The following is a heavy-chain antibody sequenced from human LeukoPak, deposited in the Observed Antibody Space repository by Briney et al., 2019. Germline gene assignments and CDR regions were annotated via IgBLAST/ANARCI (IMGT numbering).Heavy chain of an antibody. CDR1: GFTFSSYS. CDR2: ISSSSSYI. V-gene: IGHV3-21*01. J-gene: IGHJ4*02. D-gene: IGHD4-17*01. CDR3: ARDTGYGDFFDY. Sequence: TGGSLRLSCAASGFTFSSYSMNWVRQAPGKGLEWVSSISSSSSYIYYADSEKGRFTISRDNAKNSLYLQMNSLRAEDTAVYYCARDTGYGDFFDYWGQGTLVTVSS.